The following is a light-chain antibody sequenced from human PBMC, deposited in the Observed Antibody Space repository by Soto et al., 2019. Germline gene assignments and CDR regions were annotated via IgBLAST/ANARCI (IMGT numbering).Light chain of an antibody. V-gene: IGLV1-44*01. CDR3: AAWDDGLTGVI. Sequence: QSVLTQPPSASGTPGQRVTISCSGSSSNVGSNTVNWYQHLAGTAPKLLIYSNDRRPSGVPGRFSGSKSGTSASLAISGLQSGDEAEYYCAAWDDGLTGVIFGGGTKLTVL. CDR2: SND. J-gene: IGLJ2*01. CDR1: SSNVGSNT.